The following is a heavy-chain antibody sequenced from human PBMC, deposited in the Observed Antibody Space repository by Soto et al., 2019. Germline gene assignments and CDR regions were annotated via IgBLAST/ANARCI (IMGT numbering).Heavy chain of an antibody. D-gene: IGHD2-15*01. CDR3: ARGWWAHFDY. Sequence: EVQLVESGGGLVQPGGSLRLSCAASGFSVSSNYMNWVRQAPGKGLEWVSVIYSGVSTYYADSVKGRFTISRDNSKNTLYLQMNTMRAEDTAVYYCARGWWAHFDYWGQGTLVTVSS. CDR2: IYSGVST. V-gene: IGHV3-66*01. J-gene: IGHJ4*02. CDR1: GFSVSSNY.